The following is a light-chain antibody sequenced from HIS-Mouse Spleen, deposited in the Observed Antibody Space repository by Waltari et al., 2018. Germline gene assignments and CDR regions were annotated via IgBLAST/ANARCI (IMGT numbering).Light chain of an antibody. J-gene: IGLJ3*02. CDR2: EGS. CDR1: SSDGGSYNL. Sequence: QSALTQPASVSGSPGQSITISCTGTSSDGGSYNLFSWYQQHPGKAPKLMTYEGSKRPSGVSNRFSGSKSGNTASLTISGLQAEDEADYYCCSYAGSSTWVFGGGTKLTVL. CDR3: CSYAGSSTWV. V-gene: IGLV2-23*01.